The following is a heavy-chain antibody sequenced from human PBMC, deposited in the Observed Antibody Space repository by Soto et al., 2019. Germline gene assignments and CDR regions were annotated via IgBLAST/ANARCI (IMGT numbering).Heavy chain of an antibody. CDR2: INSDGST. J-gene: IGHJ4*02. Sequence: EVQLGESGGGLIPPGGSLRLSCAASGFLVNSAYMTWVRQAPGQGLEWLSMINSDGSTLYAESVKGRFTISRDNSKNRLDLQMNSLRAEDTAMYYCARGGYSFAWGYWGQGTLVIVTS. D-gene: IGHD5-18*01. CDR3: ARGGYSFAWGY. CDR1: GFLVNSAY. V-gene: IGHV3-53*01.